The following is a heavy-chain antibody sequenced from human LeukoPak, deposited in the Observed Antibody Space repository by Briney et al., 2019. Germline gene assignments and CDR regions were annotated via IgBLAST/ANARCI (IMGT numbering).Heavy chain of an antibody. J-gene: IGHJ4*02. CDR1: GFTFGSYA. CDR3: ARSLPSGYSSS. Sequence: GGSLTPACAASGFTFGSYAISWVRQAPGRGRGCVSSISGSGGNIYYADSVDGRFTISRDNANNTLYLQMNSLRAEDTAVYYCARSLPSGYSSSWGQGTLVTVSS. V-gene: IGHV3-23*01. D-gene: IGHD6-13*01. CDR2: ISGSGGNI.